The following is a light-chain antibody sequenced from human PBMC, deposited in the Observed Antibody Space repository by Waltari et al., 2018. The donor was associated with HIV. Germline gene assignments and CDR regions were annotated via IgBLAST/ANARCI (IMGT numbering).Light chain of an antibody. Sequence: SSELTQAPAVSLALGQTVRITCQGDILRTYYASLYQQKPGQAPILVIYGKNNRPSGIPDRFSGSSSGNTASLNITGAQAEDEADYYCKSRDSSGHWVFGGGTKLTVL. V-gene: IGLV3-19*01. CDR1: ILRTYY. CDR2: GKN. CDR3: KSRDSSGHWV. J-gene: IGLJ3*02.